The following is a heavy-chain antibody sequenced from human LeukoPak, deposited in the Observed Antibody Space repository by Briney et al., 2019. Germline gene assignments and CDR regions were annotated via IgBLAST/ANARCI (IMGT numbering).Heavy chain of an antibody. V-gene: IGHV4-39*01. D-gene: IGHD3-3*01. Sequence: SETLSLTCSVSGGSNISSNYYWGWIRQPPGKGLEWIGSIYQSGSGSSYYNPSLKSRVTISGDTSKNQFSLRLNSVTATDTAVYYCASTLRFLPYRRFDYWGQGTLVTVPS. CDR3: ASTLRFLPYRRFDY. J-gene: IGHJ4*02. CDR2: IYQSGSGSS. CDR1: GGSNISSNYY.